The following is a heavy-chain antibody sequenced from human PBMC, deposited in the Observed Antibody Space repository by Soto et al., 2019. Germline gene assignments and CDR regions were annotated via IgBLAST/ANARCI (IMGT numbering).Heavy chain of an antibody. J-gene: IGHJ6*02. CDR1: GYTFTSYA. Sequence: ASVKVSCKASGYTFTSYAMHWVRQAPGQRLEWMGWINAGNGNTKYSQKFQGRVTITRDTSASTAYMELSSLRSEDTAVYYCARDLVVVPAASGMDFRGQGTTVTVSS. CDR3: ARDLVVVPAASGMDF. V-gene: IGHV1-3*01. CDR2: INAGNGNT. D-gene: IGHD2-2*01.